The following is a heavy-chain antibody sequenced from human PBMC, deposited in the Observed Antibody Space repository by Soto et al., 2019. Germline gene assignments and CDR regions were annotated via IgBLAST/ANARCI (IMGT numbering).Heavy chain of an antibody. CDR3: AKENRWCYCSGGICYWYFDY. CDR1: GFTFSNYA. V-gene: IGHV3-23*01. J-gene: IGHJ4*02. CDR2: ISGSGDST. Sequence: EVQLLESGGGLVQPGGSLRLSCTASGFTFSNYAMSWVRQAPGTGLEWVSTISGSGDSTNYADSVKGQFAISRDNSNNMLYVQMDSLRVEDTAGYYCAKENRWCYCSGGICYWYFDYWCQGTLVIVSS. D-gene: IGHD2-15*01.